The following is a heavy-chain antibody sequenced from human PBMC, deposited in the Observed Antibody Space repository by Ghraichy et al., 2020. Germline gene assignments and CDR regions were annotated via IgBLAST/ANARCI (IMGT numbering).Heavy chain of an antibody. CDR2: IYHTGRS. Sequence: SETLSLTCTVSGYSIRSGYYWGWIRQPPGKGLEWIGNIYHTGRSYYNPSLKSRVTISLDTSKNQFSLNLSSVTAADTAVYYCGSSGNFYYYYVMDIWGQGTTVTFS. J-gene: IGHJ6*02. CDR3: GSSGNFYYYYVMDI. CDR1: GYSIRSGYY. D-gene: IGHD3-10*01. V-gene: IGHV4-38-2*02.